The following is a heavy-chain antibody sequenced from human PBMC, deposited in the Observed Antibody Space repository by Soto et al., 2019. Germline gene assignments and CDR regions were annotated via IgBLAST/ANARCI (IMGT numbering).Heavy chain of an antibody. CDR1: GYTFTGYY. V-gene: IGHV1-2*02. D-gene: IGHD6-19*01. J-gene: IGHJ1*01. CDR3: ARVGGSSGWYQIEYFQH. CDR2: INPNSGGT. Sequence: ASVKVSCKASGYTFTGYYMHWVRQAPGQGLEWMGWINPNSGGTNYAQKFQDRVTMTRDTSISTAYMELSRLRSDDTAVYYCARVGGSSGWYQIEYFQHWGQGTLVTVSS.